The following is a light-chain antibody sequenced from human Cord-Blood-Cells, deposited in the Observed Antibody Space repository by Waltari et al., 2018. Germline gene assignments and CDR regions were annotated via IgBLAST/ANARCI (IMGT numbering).Light chain of an antibody. Sequence: QSALTQPRSVSGSTGQSVTISCTRTSSDVGGYNHVSWYQQHPGKAPKRTIYDVSKRPSGVPDRFSGSKSGNTASLTISGRQAEDEADYYGCSYAGSYTVVFGGGTKLTVL. J-gene: IGLJ2*01. CDR1: SSDVGGYNH. V-gene: IGLV2-11*02. CDR3: CSYAGSYTVV. CDR2: DVS.